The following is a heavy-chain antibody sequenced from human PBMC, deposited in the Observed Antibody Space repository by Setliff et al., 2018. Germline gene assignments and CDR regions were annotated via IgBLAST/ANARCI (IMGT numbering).Heavy chain of an antibody. V-gene: IGHV4-39*01. CDR1: GDSISRSTYY. J-gene: IGHJ4*02. CDR2: VDRSGNT. Sequence: SETLSLTCTLSGDSISRSTYYWGWIRQSPGKGLDWIGTVDRSGNTFYNPSLNSRVTISVDTSKNQISLKLTSVSAADTAVDYCARRDSTSYYGYSFDFWGRGTLVTVSS. D-gene: IGHD3-22*01. CDR3: ARRDSTSYYGYSFDF.